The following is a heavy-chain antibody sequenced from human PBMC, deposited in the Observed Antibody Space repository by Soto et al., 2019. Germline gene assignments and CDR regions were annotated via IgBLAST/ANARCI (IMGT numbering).Heavy chain of an antibody. J-gene: IGHJ4*02. CDR3: AIANYGDNDY. D-gene: IGHD4-17*01. CDR1: GYIFPSSI. Sequence: QVQLVQSGAEVKKPGASVKVSCKAPGYIFPSSIISCVRQAPGQGLEWMGWMSAYNGNIKDAQKFQGTLTIPTDTSTSTAYMELRSLTSDDTAMYYCAIANYGDNDYWGQGTMVTVSS. V-gene: IGHV1-18*01. CDR2: MSAYNGNI.